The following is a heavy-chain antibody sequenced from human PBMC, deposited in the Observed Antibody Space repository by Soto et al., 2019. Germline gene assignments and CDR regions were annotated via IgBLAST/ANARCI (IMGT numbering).Heavy chain of an antibody. Sequence: SLRLSCAASGFTFSSYGMHCVRQAPGKGLEWVAVISYDGSNKYYADSVKGRFTISRDNSKDTLYLQMNSLRAEDTAVYYCAKDIGSGWPSAEYFQHWGQGTLVTVSS. D-gene: IGHD6-19*01. J-gene: IGHJ1*01. V-gene: IGHV3-30*18. CDR3: AKDIGSGWPSAEYFQH. CDR1: GFTFSSYG. CDR2: ISYDGSNK.